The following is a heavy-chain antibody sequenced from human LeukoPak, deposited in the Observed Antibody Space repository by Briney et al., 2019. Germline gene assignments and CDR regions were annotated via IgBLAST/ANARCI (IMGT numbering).Heavy chain of an antibody. D-gene: IGHD3-22*01. CDR3: TTDYCSSTSCAWYYYDSSGY. CDR2: IKSKTDGGTT. Sequence: AGGSLRLSCAASGFTFSNAWMSWVRQAPGKGLEWVGRIKSKTDGGTTDYAAPVKGRFTISRDDSKNTLYLQMNGLKTEDTAVYYCTTDYCSSTSCAWYYYDSSGYWGQGTLVTVSS. J-gene: IGHJ4*02. V-gene: IGHV3-15*01. CDR1: GFTFSNAW.